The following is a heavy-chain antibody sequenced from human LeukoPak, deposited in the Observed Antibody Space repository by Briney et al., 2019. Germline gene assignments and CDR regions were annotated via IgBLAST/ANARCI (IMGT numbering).Heavy chain of an antibody. CDR1: GGTFSSYA. D-gene: IGHD5-18*01. J-gene: IGHJ4*02. CDR2: IIPIFGTA. CDR3: ARGTLYSYGPKGY. Sequence: SVKVSCKASGGTFSSYAISWVRQAPGQGLEWMGGIIPIFGTANYAQKFQGRVTITADKSTSTAYMELSSLRSEDTAVYYCARGTLYSYGPKGYWGQGTLVTVSS. V-gene: IGHV1-69*06.